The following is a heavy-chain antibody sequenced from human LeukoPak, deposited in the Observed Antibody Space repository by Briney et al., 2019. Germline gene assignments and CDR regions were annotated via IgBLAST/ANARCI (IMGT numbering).Heavy chain of an antibody. CDR3: ASGGTGARKFYSDPFHY. J-gene: IGHJ4*02. CDR2: LYSAGAT. CDR1: GFTFSNNY. V-gene: IGHV3-53*01. Sequence: GGSLRLSCAASGFTFSNNYMSWVRQAPGRGLEWVSLLYSAGATYYTDSVRGRFTISRDSSKNTMCLQMNSLRAEDTAVYYCASGGTGARKFYSDPFHYWGQGTLVTVSS. D-gene: IGHD2-15*01.